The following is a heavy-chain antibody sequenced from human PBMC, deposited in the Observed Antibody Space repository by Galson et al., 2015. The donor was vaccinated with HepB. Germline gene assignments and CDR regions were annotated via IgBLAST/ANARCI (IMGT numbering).Heavy chain of an antibody. CDR2: INHSGST. CDR3: ARVRYCSSTSCYYYYYMDV. D-gene: IGHD2-2*01. V-gene: IGHV4-34*01. Sequence: SETLSLTCAVYGGSFSGYYWSWIRQPPGKGLEWIGEINHSGSTNYNPSLKSRVTISVDTSKNQFSLKLSSVTAADTAVYYCARVRYCSSTSCYYYYYMDVWGKGTTVTVSS. CDR1: GGSFSGYY. J-gene: IGHJ6*03.